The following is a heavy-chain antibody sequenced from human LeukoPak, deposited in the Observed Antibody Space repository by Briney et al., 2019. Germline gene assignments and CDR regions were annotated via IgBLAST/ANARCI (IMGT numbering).Heavy chain of an antibody. D-gene: IGHD2-15*01. Sequence: GGSLRLSCAASGFTFSSYGMHWVRQAPGKGLEWVAFIRYDGSNKYYADSVKGRFTISRDNSKNTLYLQMNSLRAEDTAVYYCASVVAAPEYYYYGMDVWGQGTTVTVSS. CDR3: ASVVAAPEYYYYGMDV. CDR1: GFTFSSYG. J-gene: IGHJ6*02. V-gene: IGHV3-30*02. CDR2: IRYDGSNK.